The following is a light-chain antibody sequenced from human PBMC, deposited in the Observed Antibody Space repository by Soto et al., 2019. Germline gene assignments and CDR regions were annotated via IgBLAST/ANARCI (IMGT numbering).Light chain of an antibody. CDR1: KLGEKY. J-gene: IGLJ2*01. CDR2: QDS. CDR3: QAWDSSPVV. Sequence: SYELTQPPSVSVSPGQTASITCSGDKLGEKYACWYQQKPGQSPVLDIYQDSKLPSGIPERFSGSNSGNTATLTISGTQAVDEADYYCQAWDSSPVVFGGGTKLTV. V-gene: IGLV3-1*01.